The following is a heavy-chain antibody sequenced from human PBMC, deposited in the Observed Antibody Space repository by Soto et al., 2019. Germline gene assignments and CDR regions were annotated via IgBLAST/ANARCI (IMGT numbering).Heavy chain of an antibody. CDR2: ISGSGGST. CDR3: AKKIKEGATGRYYFDE. J-gene: IGHJ4*02. Sequence: GGSLRLSCAASGFTFSSYAMSWVRQAPGKGLEWVSAISGSGGSTYYADSVKGRFTISRDNSKNTLYLQMNSLRAEDTAVYYCAKKIKEGATGRYYFDEWGQGTLVTVSS. D-gene: IGHD1-26*01. V-gene: IGHV3-23*01. CDR1: GFTFSSYA.